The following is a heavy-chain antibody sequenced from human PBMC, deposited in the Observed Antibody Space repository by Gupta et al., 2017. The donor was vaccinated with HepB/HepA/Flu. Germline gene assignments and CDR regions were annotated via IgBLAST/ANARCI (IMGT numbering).Heavy chain of an antibody. Sequence: EVEQVQSRGVVARPQDYCRLSCSASGLSFQDSHLHWVSQRQGKGLEWISVISWNGDSSLYADSVRGPFTISRDNSKNSLYLEMDSLSIDDTAFYYCTKDDRVTGGGGLGSCFDSWGQGTLVTVSS. V-gene: IGHV3-43*01. J-gene: IGHJ4*02. CDR3: TKDDRVTGGGGLGSCFDS. D-gene: IGHD2-21*01. CDR2: ISWNGDSS. CDR1: GLSFQDSH.